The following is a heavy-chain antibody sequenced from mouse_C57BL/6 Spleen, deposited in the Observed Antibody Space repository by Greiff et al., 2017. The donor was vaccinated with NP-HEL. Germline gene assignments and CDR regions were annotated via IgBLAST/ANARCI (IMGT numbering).Heavy chain of an antibody. D-gene: IGHD1-1*01. Sequence: EVQLVESGGGLVKPGGSLKLSCAASGFTFSDYGMHWVRQAPEKGLEWVAYISSGSSTIYYADTVKGRFTISRDNAKNTLFLQMTSLRSEDTAMYYCARPLITTVVANYAMDYWGQGTSVTVSS. J-gene: IGHJ4*01. CDR3: ARPLITTVVANYAMDY. V-gene: IGHV5-17*01. CDR1: GFTFSDYG. CDR2: ISSGSSTI.